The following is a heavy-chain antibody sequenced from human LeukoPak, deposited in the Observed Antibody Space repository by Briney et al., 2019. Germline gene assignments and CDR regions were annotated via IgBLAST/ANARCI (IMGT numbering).Heavy chain of an antibody. V-gene: IGHV1-46*01. Sequence: ASVKVSCTASGYTFTSYFMHWVRQAPGPGLEGMGIINPSGGSTSYAQKFQGRVNMTRDTSTSTVYMELSSLRSEDTAVYYCASEQLTTYYYDSSGSPGRNYWGQGTLVTVSS. CDR2: INPSGGST. D-gene: IGHD3-22*01. CDR3: ASEQLTTYYYDSSGSPGRNY. J-gene: IGHJ4*02. CDR1: GYTFTSYF.